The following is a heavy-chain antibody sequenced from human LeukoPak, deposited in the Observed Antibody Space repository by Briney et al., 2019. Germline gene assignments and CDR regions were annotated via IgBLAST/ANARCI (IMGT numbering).Heavy chain of an antibody. J-gene: IGHJ6*02. V-gene: IGHV3-9*01. Sequence: PGRSLRLSCAGSGFTFDDYAMHWVRQAPGKGLEWVSGISWNSDNIGYADSVKGRFTISRDNAKKFLYLQMKSLRAEDTALYYCAKDRGSSGPRYHGMDVWGQGTTVTVSS. D-gene: IGHD3-22*01. CDR1: GFTFDDYA. CDR2: ISWNSDNI. CDR3: AKDRGSSGPRYHGMDV.